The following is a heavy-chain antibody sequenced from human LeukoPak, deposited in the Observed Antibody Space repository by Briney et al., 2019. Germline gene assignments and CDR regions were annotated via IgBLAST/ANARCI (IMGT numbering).Heavy chain of an antibody. J-gene: IGHJ4*02. D-gene: IGHD1-26*01. CDR3: ARDSSSGGYSGDC. CDR2: INPNGGGT. V-gene: IGHV1-2*02. Sequence: GASVKVFCKASGYTFAAYYMHWVRQAPGQGLEWMGWINPNGGGTNYAQKFQGRVTMTRDTSISTAYMELSRLTSDDTAVYYCARDSSSGGYSGDCWGQGTLVTVSS. CDR1: GYTFAAYY.